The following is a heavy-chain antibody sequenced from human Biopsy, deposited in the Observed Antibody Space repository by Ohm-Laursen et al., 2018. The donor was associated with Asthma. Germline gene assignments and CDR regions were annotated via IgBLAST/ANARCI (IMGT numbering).Heavy chain of an antibody. V-gene: IGHV3-7*01. CDR2: IKHDGSEN. D-gene: IGHD3-3*02. Sequence: SLRLSCLASGFRFSDYGMHWVRQAPGKGLEWVANIKHDGSENNHVDSLKGRFTISRDNAKNSLYLQMNSLRAEDTAVYYCARTFHFWSPYHAEHYQLWGQGTLVTVSS. CDR3: ARTFHFWSPYHAEHYQL. J-gene: IGHJ1*01. CDR1: GFRFSDYG.